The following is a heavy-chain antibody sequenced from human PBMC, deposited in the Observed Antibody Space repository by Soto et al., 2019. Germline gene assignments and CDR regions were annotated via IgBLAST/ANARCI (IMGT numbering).Heavy chain of an antibody. Sequence: ASVKVSCKASGYTFTSYAMHWVRQATGQGLEWMGWMNPNSGNTGYAQKFQGRVTMTRNTSISTAYMELSSLRSEDTAVYYCARVGYYYGMDVWGQGTTVTVSS. J-gene: IGHJ6*02. V-gene: IGHV1-8*02. CDR3: ARVGYYYGMDV. CDR2: MNPNSGNT. CDR1: GYTFTSYA.